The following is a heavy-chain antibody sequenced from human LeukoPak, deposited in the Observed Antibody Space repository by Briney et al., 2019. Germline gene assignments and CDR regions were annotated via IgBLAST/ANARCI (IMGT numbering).Heavy chain of an antibody. Sequence: GGSLRLSCAASGFTFSSYAMHWVRQAPGKGLEWVAVVSFDGDNKYYADSVKGRFTISRDNSKNTLYLQMNSLRAEDTAVYYCARDSSGPLYWGQGTLVTVSS. CDR2: VSFDGDNK. J-gene: IGHJ4*02. CDR3: ARDSSGPLY. V-gene: IGHV3-30*14. CDR1: GFTFSSYA. D-gene: IGHD6-19*01.